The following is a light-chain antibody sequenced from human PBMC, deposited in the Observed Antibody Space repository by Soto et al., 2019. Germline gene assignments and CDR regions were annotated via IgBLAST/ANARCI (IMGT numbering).Light chain of an antibody. CDR1: SSDVGGYNF. CDR2: EVS. CDR3: SSYTNNSTLV. Sequence: QSVVTQPASVSGSPGQSITISCTGTSSDVGGYNFVSWYQQHPDKAPKLMIYEVSSRPSGVSNRFSGSKSGNTASLTISGLQAEDEGDYYCSSYTNNSTLVFGGGTKLTVL. J-gene: IGLJ2*01. V-gene: IGLV2-14*01.